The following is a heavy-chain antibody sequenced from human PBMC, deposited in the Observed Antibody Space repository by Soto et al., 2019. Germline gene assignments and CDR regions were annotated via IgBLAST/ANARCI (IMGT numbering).Heavy chain of an antibody. CDR1: GVSISSSNYY. Sequence: SETLSLTCTVSGVSISSSNYYWGWIRQPPGKGLECIGSIYYGGSTYYNPSLKGRVTISVDASKNQFSLKLSSVTAADTALYYCASPVAYGDYGRFDPWGRGTLVTVSS. V-gene: IGHV4-39*01. CDR2: IYYGGST. CDR3: ASPVAYGDYGRFDP. D-gene: IGHD4-17*01. J-gene: IGHJ5*02.